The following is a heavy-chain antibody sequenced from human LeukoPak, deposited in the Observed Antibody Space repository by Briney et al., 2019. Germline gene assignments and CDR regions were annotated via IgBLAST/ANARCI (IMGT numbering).Heavy chain of an antibody. CDR2: ISGSGGST. CDR3: AKDLKWGDIVVVPAAISFDY. D-gene: IGHD2-2*01. V-gene: IGHV3-23*01. J-gene: IGHJ4*02. CDR1: GFTFSSYA. Sequence: GGSLRLSCAASGFTFSSYAMSWVRQAPGKGLEWVSGISGSGGSTYYADSVKGRFSISRDNLQMNSLRAEDTAVYYCAKDLKWGDIVVVPAAISFDYWGQGTLVTVSS.